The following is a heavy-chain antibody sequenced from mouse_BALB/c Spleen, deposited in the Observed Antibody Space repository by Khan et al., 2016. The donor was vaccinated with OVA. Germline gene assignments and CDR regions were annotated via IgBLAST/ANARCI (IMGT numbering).Heavy chain of an antibody. CDR2: IHYSGST. V-gene: IGHV3-1*02. CDR3: ARSLLLYGSSYGWFAY. Sequence: VQLKESGPDLVKPSQSLSLTCTVTGYSITSGYSWHWIRQFPGNKLEWMGYIHYSGSTNYNPSLKSRISITRDTSKNQFFLQLNSVTTEDTATYYCARSLLLYGSSYGWFAYWGQGTLVTVSA. J-gene: IGHJ3*01. CDR1: GYSITSGYS. D-gene: IGHD1-1*01.